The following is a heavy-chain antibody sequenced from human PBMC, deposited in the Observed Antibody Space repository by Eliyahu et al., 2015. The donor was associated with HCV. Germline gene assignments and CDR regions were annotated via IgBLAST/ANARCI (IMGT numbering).Heavy chain of an antibody. CDR3: AKGRGYYYYYYAMDV. CDR2: ISYDGSXK. D-gene: IGHD1-26*01. J-gene: IGHJ6*02. Sequence: QVQLVESGGGVVXPGRSLXLSCAASXFXFSSYGMHWVRQAXGKGLEWVAVISYDGSXKYYADSVKGRFAISRDNSKNTLSLQMNSLRAEDTAVYYCAKGRGYYYYYYAMDVWGQGTTVSVSS. CDR1: XFXFSSYG. V-gene: IGHV3-30*18.